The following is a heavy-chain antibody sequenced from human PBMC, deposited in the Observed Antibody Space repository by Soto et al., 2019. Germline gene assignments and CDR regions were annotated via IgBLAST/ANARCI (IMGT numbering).Heavy chain of an antibody. CDR1: GFTFSDYY. CDR2: ISSSSSYT. CDR3: ARDSTYYYDSSGSWVDY. J-gene: IGHJ4*02. Sequence: PGGSLRLSCAASGFTFSDYYMSWIRQAPGKGLEWVSYISSSSSYTNYADSVKGRFTISRDNAKNSLYLQMNSLRAEDTAVYYCARDSTYYYDSSGSWVDYWGQGTLVTVS. V-gene: IGHV3-11*06. D-gene: IGHD3-22*01.